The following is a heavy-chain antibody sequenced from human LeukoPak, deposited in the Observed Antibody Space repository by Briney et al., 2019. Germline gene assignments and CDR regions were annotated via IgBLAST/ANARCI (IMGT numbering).Heavy chain of an antibody. V-gene: IGHV1-8*01. CDR1: GYTFTSYD. J-gene: IGHJ4*02. CDR2: MNPNSGNT. Sequence: ASVKVSCKASGYTFTSYDINWVRQATGQGLEWMGWMNPNSGNTGYAQKFQGRVTMTRDTSISTAYMELSRLRSDDTAVYYCARRYSSSLKNWGQGTLVTVSS. CDR3: ARRYSSSLKN. D-gene: IGHD6-13*01.